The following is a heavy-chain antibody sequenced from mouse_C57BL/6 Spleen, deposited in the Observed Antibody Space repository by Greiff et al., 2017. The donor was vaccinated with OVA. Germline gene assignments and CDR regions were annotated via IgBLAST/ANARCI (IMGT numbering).Heavy chain of an antibody. Sequence: QVQLKQPGAELVRPGSSVKLSCKASGYTFTSYWMDWVKQRPGQGLEWIGNIYPSDSETHYNQKFKDKATLTVDKSSSTAYMQLSSLTSEDSAVYYCARRGAGTNFDYWGQGTTLTVSS. J-gene: IGHJ2*01. D-gene: IGHD4-1*01. CDR1: GYTFTSYW. V-gene: IGHV1-61*01. CDR3: ARRGAGTNFDY. CDR2: IYPSDSET.